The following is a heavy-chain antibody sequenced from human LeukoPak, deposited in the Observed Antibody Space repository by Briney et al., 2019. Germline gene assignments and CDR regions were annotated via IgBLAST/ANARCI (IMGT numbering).Heavy chain of an antibody. CDR2: MNPNSGNT. Sequence: ASVKVSCKASGYTFTSDDINWVRQATGQGPEWMGWMNPNSGNTGLAQKFQGRVTMTRDTSISTAYMELNSLRSEDTAVYYCARSPPPGGLTGYPFDYWGQGTLVTVSS. CDR1: GYTFTSDD. V-gene: IGHV1-8*01. J-gene: IGHJ4*02. CDR3: ARSPPPGGLTGYPFDY. D-gene: IGHD3-9*01.